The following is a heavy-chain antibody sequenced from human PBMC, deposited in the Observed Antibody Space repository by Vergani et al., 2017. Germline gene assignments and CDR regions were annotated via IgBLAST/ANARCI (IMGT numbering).Heavy chain of an antibody. D-gene: IGHD3-3*01. CDR2: IWYDGSKK. Sequence: QVQLVESGGGVVQPGRSLRLSCAASGFTFSTYGMHWVRQAPGKGLEWVAVIWYDGSKKYYGDSVKGRFTISRDNSKNTLYLQMNSLRAEDTAVYYCARDGDFWSAYFSSTNWFDPWGQGTLVTVSS. J-gene: IGHJ5*02. CDR3: ARDGDFWSAYFSSTNWFDP. CDR1: GFTFSTYG. V-gene: IGHV3-33*01.